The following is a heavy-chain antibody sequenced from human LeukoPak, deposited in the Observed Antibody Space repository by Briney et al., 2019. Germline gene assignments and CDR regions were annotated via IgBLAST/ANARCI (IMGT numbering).Heavy chain of an antibody. V-gene: IGHV4-30-2*01. CDR3: ARVRDPYYYYMDA. CDR2: IYHRGTT. D-gene: IGHD5-24*01. J-gene: IGHJ6*03. CDR1: GGSIGIDDYY. Sequence: SETLSLTCTVSGGSIGIDDYYWTWIRQPPGKGLEWIGYIYHRGTTYYNPSLESRVTISVDRSKNQFSLKLSSVTAADTAMFYCARVRDPYYYYMDAWGKGTTVTVSS.